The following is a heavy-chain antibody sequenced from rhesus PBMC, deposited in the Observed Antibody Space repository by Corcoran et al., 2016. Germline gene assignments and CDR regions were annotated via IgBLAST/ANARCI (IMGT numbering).Heavy chain of an antibody. Sequence: EVQLVESGGGLAKPGGSLRLSCAASGFTFSDYYMDWVRQAPGKGLEWGSRISNGGGSTWYADSVKGRFTISRENAKNTLSLQMSSLRVEDTAVYYCARDGAGPFDYWDHGVLVTVSS. CDR3: ARDGAGPFDY. J-gene: IGHJ4*01. V-gene: IGHV3-178*01. D-gene: IGHD6-31*01. CDR1: GFTFSDYY. CDR2: ISNGGGST.